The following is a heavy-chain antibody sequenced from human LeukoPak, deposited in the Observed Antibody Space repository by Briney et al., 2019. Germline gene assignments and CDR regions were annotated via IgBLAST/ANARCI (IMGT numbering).Heavy chain of an antibody. Sequence: SETLSLTCTVSGGSISSSGYYWGWVRQPPGKGLEWIGSLYYSGTTYYNPSLKSRVTIPADTSKNEFSLKVRSVTAADTAVYYCARRPEALHAFDIWGQGTTITVSS. CDR3: ARRPEALHAFDI. CDR1: GGSISSSGYY. V-gene: IGHV4-39*01. J-gene: IGHJ3*02. CDR2: LYYSGTT.